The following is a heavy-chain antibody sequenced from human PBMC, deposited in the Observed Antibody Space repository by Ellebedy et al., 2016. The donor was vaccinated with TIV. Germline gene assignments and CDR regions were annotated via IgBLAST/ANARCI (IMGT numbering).Heavy chain of an antibody. CDR1: GYTLTELS. D-gene: IGHD2-15*01. J-gene: IGHJ4*02. Sequence: ASVKVSXXVSGYTLTELSMHWVRQAPGKGLEWMGGFDPEDGETIYAQKFQGRVTMTEDTSTDTAYMELSSLRSEDTAVYYCATDADCSGGSCYTFDYWGQGTLVTVSS. CDR2: FDPEDGET. V-gene: IGHV1-24*01. CDR3: ATDADCSGGSCYTFDY.